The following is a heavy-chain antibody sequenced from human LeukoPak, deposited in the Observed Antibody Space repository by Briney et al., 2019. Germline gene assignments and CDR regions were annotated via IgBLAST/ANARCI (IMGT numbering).Heavy chain of an antibody. CDR1: GGSISSYY. CDR2: MYYSGST. Sequence: PSGTLSLTCTVSGGSISSYYWSWIRQPPGKGLEWIGYMYYSGSTNYNPSLKSRVTISLDTSKNQFSLKLRSVTAADAAVYYCARVSPPISCGTDCYSDYLDYWGQGTLVTVSS. D-gene: IGHD2-21*01. CDR3: ARVSPPISCGTDCYSDYLDY. V-gene: IGHV4-59*01. J-gene: IGHJ4*02.